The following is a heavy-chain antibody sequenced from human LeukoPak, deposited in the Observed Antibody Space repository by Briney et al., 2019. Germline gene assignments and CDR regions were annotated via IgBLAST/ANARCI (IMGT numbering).Heavy chain of an antibody. CDR2: IYYSGST. CDR1: GGSISSSSYY. J-gene: IGHJ4*02. V-gene: IGHV4-39*02. D-gene: IGHD3-22*01. Sequence: SETLSLTCTVSGGSISSSSYYWGWIRQPPGKGLEWIGNIYYSGSTYYNPSLKSRVTIFVDTSKSHFSLKLSSVTAADTAVYYCARRNFYDSSGYFHRWGQGTLVTVSS. CDR3: ARRNFYDSSGYFHR.